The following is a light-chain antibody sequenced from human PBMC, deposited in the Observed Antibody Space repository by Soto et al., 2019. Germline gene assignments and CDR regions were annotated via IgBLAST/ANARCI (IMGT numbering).Light chain of an antibody. CDR1: QSVSSL. CDR3: LQYDHWST. CDR2: DAS. V-gene: IGKV1-5*01. Sequence: DIQMTQSPSTLSASAGDSATITCRASQSVSSLLAWYQQHPGQAPKLLIYDASSLATGIPSRFSGSGSGTGFTLTISSLQSDDFAAYYCLQYDHWSTFGQGTRLE. J-gene: IGKJ5*01.